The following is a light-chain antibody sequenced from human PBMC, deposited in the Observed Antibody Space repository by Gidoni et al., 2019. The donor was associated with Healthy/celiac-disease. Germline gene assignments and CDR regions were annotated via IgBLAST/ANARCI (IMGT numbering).Light chain of an antibody. CDR1: QSLLHSNGYNY. CDR2: LGS. Sequence: PGEPASISCRSSQSLLHSNGYNYLDWYLQKPGQSPQLLIYLGSNRASGVPDRFSGSGSGTDFTLKISRVEAEDVGVYYCMQALQTPPTFGQGTKVEIK. J-gene: IGKJ1*01. V-gene: IGKV2-28*01. CDR3: MQALQTPPT.